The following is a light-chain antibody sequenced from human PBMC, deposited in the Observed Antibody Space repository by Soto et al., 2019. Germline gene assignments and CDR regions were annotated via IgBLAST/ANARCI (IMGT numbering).Light chain of an antibody. CDR1: QSVSSNY. CDR3: QHYSSQT. Sequence: GSLGLARGERATLSYRASQSVSSNYLAWYQQRPGQAPRLLIYGASSRATGIPDRFSGSGSGTDFTLTISRLEPEDSAVYFCQHYSSQTFGQGTKVDI. CDR2: GAS. V-gene: IGKV3-20*01. J-gene: IGKJ1*01.